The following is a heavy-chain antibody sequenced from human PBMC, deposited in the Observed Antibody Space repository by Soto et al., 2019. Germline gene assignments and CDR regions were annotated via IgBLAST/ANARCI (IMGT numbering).Heavy chain of an antibody. Sequence: GESLKISCAASGFTFSSYAMHWVRQAPGKGLEWVAVISYDGSNKYYADSVKGRFTISRDNSKNTLYLQMNSLRAEDTAVYYCARDYYDSSGYPGPHDYWGQGTLVTVSS. D-gene: IGHD3-22*01. CDR3: ARDYYDSSGYPGPHDY. CDR1: GFTFSSYA. J-gene: IGHJ4*02. CDR2: ISYDGSNK. V-gene: IGHV3-30-3*01.